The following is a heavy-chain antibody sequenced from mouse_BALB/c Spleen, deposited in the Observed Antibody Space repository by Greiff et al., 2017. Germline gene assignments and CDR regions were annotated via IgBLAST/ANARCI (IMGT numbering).Heavy chain of an antibody. J-gene: IGHJ1*01. Sequence: EVKLMESGGGLVKPGGSLKLSCAASGFTFSSYTMSWVRQTPEKRLEWVATISSGGSYTYYPDSVKGRFTISRDNAKNTLYLQMSSLKSEDTAMYNCTRDYRYDGDWYIEVWGAGSTVTVSS. CDR3: TRDYRYDGDWYIEV. V-gene: IGHV5-6-4*01. CDR2: ISSGGSYT. D-gene: IGHD2-14*01. CDR1: GFTFSSYT.